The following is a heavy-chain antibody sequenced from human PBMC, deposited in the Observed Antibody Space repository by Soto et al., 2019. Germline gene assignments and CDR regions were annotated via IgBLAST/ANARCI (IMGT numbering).Heavy chain of an antibody. D-gene: IGHD3-16*01. J-gene: IGHJ6*03. V-gene: IGHV3-74*01. Sequence: EVQLVESGGGLVQPGGSLRLSCEASGFTFSNYWMHWVRQAPGKGLVWVARINGAGSSTRNADSVKGRFTISRDNAKNTLYLQMNSLGAEDTAVYYCVRQRFHGGYYYYYMDVWGKGTTVTVSS. CDR3: VRQRFHGGYYYYYMDV. CDR2: INGAGSST. CDR1: GFTFSNYW.